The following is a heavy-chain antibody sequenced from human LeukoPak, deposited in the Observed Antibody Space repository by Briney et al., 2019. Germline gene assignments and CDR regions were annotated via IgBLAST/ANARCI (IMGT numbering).Heavy chain of an antibody. D-gene: IGHD2-2*01. Sequence: GGSLRLSCAASGFTFSSYAMSWVRQAPGKGLEWVSAISGSGGSTYYADSVKGRFTISRDNAKNSLYLQMNSLRAEDTAVYYCARDSVVVVPAAMQNYYYYYGMDVWGQGTTVTVSS. CDR3: ARDSVVVVPAAMQNYYYYYGMDV. J-gene: IGHJ6*02. V-gene: IGHV3-23*01. CDR1: GFTFSSYA. CDR2: ISGSGGST.